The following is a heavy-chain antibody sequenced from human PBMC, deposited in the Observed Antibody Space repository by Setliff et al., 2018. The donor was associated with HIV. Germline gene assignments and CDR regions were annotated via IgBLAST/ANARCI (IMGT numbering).Heavy chain of an antibody. CDR1: GFTFSRYW. V-gene: IGHV3-7*04. CDR3: LRERNFWSRSPG. D-gene: IGHD3-3*01. CDR2: IKQDGSEK. Sequence: GGSLRLSCTASGFTFSRYWVSWVRQAPGKGLEWVANIKQDGSEKYYVDSVKGRFTISRDNAKNSLSLQMNSLRAEDTAVYYCLRERNFWSRSPGWGQGTLVTVSS. J-gene: IGHJ4*02.